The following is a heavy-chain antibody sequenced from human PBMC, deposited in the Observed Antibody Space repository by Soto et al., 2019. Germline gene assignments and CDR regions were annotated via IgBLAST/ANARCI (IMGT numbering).Heavy chain of an antibody. CDR1: GYTFTSYG. D-gene: IGHD3-10*01. Sequence: QVQLVQSGAEVKKPGASVKVSCKASGYTFTSYGISWVRQAPGQGLEWMGWISAYNGNTNYAQKLQGRVTMTTDTPTSTAYMELRSLRSDDTAVYYCARGGRMVRGVITLYYYYYMDVWGKGTTVTVSS. J-gene: IGHJ6*03. V-gene: IGHV1-18*01. CDR2: ISAYNGNT. CDR3: ARGGRMVRGVITLYYYYYMDV.